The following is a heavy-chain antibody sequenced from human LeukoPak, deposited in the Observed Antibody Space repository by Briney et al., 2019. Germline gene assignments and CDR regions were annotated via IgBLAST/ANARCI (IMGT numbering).Heavy chain of an antibody. Sequence: PGGSLRLTCAASGFTFSNYWMHWVRQVPGKGLVWVSRINDDGSGTFYADSVKGRFTISRDNAKNTLYLQMNSLRAEDTAVYYCARDLVKGYCDSTGVSDIWGQGTMVTVSS. J-gene: IGHJ3*02. D-gene: IGHD3-22*01. CDR1: GFTFSNYW. V-gene: IGHV3-74*01. CDR2: INDDGSGT. CDR3: ARDLVKGYCDSTGVSDI.